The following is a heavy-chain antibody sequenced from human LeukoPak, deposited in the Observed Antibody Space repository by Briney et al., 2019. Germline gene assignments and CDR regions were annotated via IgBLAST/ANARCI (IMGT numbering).Heavy chain of an antibody. CDR1: GGTFSSYA. CDR2: IIPIFGTA. V-gene: IGHV1-69*05. Sequence: SVKVSCKASGGTFSSYAISWVRQAPGQGLEWMGGIIPIFGTANYAQKFQGRVTITTVESTSTAYMELSSLRSEDTAVYYCASEAPAAAKRFDYWGQGTLVTVSS. CDR3: ASEAPAAAKRFDY. D-gene: IGHD6-13*01. J-gene: IGHJ4*02.